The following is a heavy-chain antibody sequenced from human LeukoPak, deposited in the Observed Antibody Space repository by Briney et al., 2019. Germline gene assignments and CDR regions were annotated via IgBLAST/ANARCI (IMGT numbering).Heavy chain of an antibody. Sequence: PGGSLRLSCAASGFTFSSYAMSWVRQAPGKGLEWVSSFSGGDGSPYHADSVKGRFTISRDNSKSTLYLQMNSLRAEDTAIYYCAKNGWLRSSGLWGDYWGQGALVTVSS. D-gene: IGHD5-12*01. CDR2: FSGGDGSP. V-gene: IGHV3-23*01. CDR1: GFTFSSYA. J-gene: IGHJ4*02. CDR3: AKNGWLRSSGLWGDY.